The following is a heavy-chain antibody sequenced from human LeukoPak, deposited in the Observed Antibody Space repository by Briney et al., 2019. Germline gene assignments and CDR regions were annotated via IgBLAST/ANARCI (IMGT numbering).Heavy chain of an antibody. CDR2: ISGSGDYT. CDR3: ATDQAGGLDS. D-gene: IGHD3-10*01. J-gene: IGHJ4*02. V-gene: IGHV3-23*01. CDR1: GFTFSGYA. Sequence: GGSLRLSCAVSGFTFSGYAMSWVRQAPGKGLEWVSTISGSGDYTYYADSVKGRFSISRDNAKNSLYLQMNSLRAEDTAVYYCATDQAGGLDSWGRGTLVTVSS.